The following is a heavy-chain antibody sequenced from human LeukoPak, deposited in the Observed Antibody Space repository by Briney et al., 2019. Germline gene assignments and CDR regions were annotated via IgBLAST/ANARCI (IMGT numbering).Heavy chain of an antibody. V-gene: IGHV4-34*01. D-gene: IGHD4-17*01. J-gene: IGHJ2*01. CDR3: ARQPADDYGDNFDL. CDR2: INHSGST. CDR1: GGSFSGYY. Sequence: SETLSLTCAVYGGSFSGYYWSWIRQPPGMGLEWIGEINHSGSTNYNPSLKSRVTISVDTSKNQFSLKLSSVTAADTAVYYCARQPADDYGDNFDLWGRGTLVTVSS.